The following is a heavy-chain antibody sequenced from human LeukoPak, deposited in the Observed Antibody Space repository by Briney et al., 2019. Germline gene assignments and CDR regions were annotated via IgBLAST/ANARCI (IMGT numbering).Heavy chain of an antibody. CDR2: MNPNSGKT. Sequence: GASVKVSCKASGYTSTSYDINWVRQATGQGLEWMGWMNPNSGKTGYAQKFLGRVTMTWNTSISTAYMELSSLRSEDTAVYYCARHRRELPLDFDYWGQGTLVTVSS. CDR1: GYTSTSYD. J-gene: IGHJ4*02. CDR3: ARHRRELPLDFDY. V-gene: IGHV1-8*01. D-gene: IGHD1-26*01.